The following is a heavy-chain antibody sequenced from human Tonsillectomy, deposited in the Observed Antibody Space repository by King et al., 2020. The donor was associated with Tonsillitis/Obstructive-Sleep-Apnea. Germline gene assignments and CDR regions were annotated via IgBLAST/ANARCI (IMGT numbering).Heavy chain of an antibody. D-gene: IGHD5-18*01. CDR1: GGSISSGGYY. J-gene: IGHJ6*02. V-gene: IGHV4-31*03. CDR2: IYYSGST. Sequence: VQLQESGPGLVKPSQTLSLTCTVSGGSISSGGYYWSWIRQHPGKGLEWIGYIYYSGSTYYNPSLKSRVTISVDTSKNQFSLKLSSVTAADTAVYYCARERYSYGYAVVSGMDVWGQGTTVTVSS. CDR3: ARERYSYGYAVVSGMDV.